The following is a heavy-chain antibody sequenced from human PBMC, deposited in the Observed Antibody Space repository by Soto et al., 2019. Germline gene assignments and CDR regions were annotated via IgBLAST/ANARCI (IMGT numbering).Heavy chain of an antibody. CDR1: GGSISSGDYY. D-gene: IGHD2-21*02. Sequence: LFGGSISSGDYYWSWIRQPPGKGLEWIGYIYYSGSTYYNPSLKSRVTISVDTSKNQFSLKLSSVTAADTAVYYCARAMVVTQNWFDPWGQGTLVTVSS. J-gene: IGHJ5*02. V-gene: IGHV4-30-4*01. CDR2: IYYSGST. CDR3: ARAMVVTQNWFDP.